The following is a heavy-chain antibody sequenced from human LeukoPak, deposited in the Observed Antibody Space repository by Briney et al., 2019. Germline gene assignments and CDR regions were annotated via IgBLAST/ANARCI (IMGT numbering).Heavy chain of an antibody. Sequence: PEGSLRLSCAASGFTSDDYGMSGVRSAPRKGLEWVRVINWNGGSTGYADSVKSRFTISRDNAKNALYLQMNSLRAEATALYYCARGTSGWFIPTRFDYWGQGTLVTVSS. CDR3: ARGTSGWFIPTRFDY. D-gene: IGHD6-19*01. CDR2: INWNGGST. J-gene: IGHJ4*02. V-gene: IGHV3-20*04. CDR1: GFTSDDYG.